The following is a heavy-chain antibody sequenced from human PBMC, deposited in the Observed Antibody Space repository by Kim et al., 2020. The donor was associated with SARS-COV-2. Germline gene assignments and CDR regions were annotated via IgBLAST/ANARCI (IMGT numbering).Heavy chain of an antibody. Sequence: SETLSLTCTVSGGSISSSSYYWGWIRQPPGKGLEWIGSIYYSGSTYYNPSLKSRVTISVDTSKNQFSLKLSSVTAADTAVYYCALSSITIIVVVMEDPYHDAFDIWGQGTRVTVSS. CDR1: GGSISSSSYY. V-gene: IGHV4-39*01. CDR2: IYYSGST. J-gene: IGHJ3*02. CDR3: ALSSITIIVVVMEDPYHDAFDI. D-gene: IGHD3-22*01.